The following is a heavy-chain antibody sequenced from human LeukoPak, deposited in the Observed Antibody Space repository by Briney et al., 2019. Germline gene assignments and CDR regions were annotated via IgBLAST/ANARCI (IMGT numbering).Heavy chain of an antibody. CDR1: GFTFSSYW. J-gene: IGHJ4*02. CDR3: VTTTRSYFRNS. CDR2: INQDGTDK. Sequence: GGPLRLSCAASGFTFSSYWMSWVRQAPGKGLEWVANINQDGTDKQYVDSMKGRFTISRDNDKDSVFLQMDGLRVEDTAVYYCVTTTRSYFRNSWGQGTLVTVSS. D-gene: IGHD1-26*01. V-gene: IGHV3-7*01.